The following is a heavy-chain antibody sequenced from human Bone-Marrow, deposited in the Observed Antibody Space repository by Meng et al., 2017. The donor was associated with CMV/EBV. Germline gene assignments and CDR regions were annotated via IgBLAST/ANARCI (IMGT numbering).Heavy chain of an antibody. J-gene: IGHJ4*02. Sequence: SETLSLTCTVSGGSISSSSYYWGWIRQPPGKGLEWIGSIYYSGSTYYNPSLKSRVTISVDTSKNQFSLKLSSVTAADTAVYYCARERSGYGLIVYWGQGTLVTVSS. D-gene: IGHD5-12*01. CDR1: GGSISSSSYY. CDR3: ARERSGYGLIVY. CDR2: IYYSGST. V-gene: IGHV4-39*07.